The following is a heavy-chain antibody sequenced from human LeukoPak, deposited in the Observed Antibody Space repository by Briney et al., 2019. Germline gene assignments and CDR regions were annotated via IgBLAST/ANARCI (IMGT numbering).Heavy chain of an antibody. D-gene: IGHD3-22*01. CDR3: AGYYYDSSGYYTFEY. CDR2: INHSGST. V-gene: IGHV4-34*01. CDR1: GGSFSGYY. J-gene: IGHJ4*02. Sequence: PSETLSLTCAVYGGSFSGYYWSWIRQPPGKGLEWIGEINHSGSTNYNPSLKSRVTISVDTSKNQFSLKLSSLTAADTAVYYCAGYYYDSSGYYTFEYWGQGTLVTASS.